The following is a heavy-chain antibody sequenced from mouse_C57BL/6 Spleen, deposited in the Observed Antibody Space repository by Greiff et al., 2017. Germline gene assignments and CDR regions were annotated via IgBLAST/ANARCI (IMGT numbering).Heavy chain of an antibody. CDR3: ARDTYGSSGY. D-gene: IGHD1-1*01. CDR2: IHPNSGST. Sequence: QVQLKQPGAELVKPGASVKLSCKASGYTFTSYWMHWVKQRPGQGLEWIGMIHPNSGSTNYNEKFKSKATLTVDKSSSTAYMQLSSLTSEDSAVYYCARDTYGSSGYWGQGTTLTVSS. V-gene: IGHV1-64*01. J-gene: IGHJ2*01. CDR1: GYTFTSYW.